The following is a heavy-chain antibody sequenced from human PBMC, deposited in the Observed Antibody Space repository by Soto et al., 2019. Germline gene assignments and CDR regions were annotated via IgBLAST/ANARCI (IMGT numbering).Heavy chain of an antibody. J-gene: IGHJ4*02. CDR3: ARRLERGGSFDY. D-gene: IGHD1-1*01. V-gene: IGHV4-61*08. CDR2: IYYSGST. Sequence: SETLSLTCTVSGGSISSGGYYWSWIRQHPGKGLEWIGYIYYSGSTNYNPSLKSRVTISVDTSKNQFSLNLSSVTAADTAVYYCARRLERGGSFDYWGQGNLVTVSS. CDR1: GGSISSGGYY.